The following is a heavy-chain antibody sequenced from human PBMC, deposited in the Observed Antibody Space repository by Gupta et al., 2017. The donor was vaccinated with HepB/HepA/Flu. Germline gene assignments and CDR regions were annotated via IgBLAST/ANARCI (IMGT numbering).Heavy chain of an antibody. CDR2: INPSRGST. CDR3: ARRGYCSGIGCASDYYYGMDV. D-gene: IGHD2-15*01. J-gene: IGHJ6*02. Sequence: QVQLVPSGAGMKKPGASVKVPCKASGYIFTSYYIHWVRQAPGQGLEWMGIINPSRGSTAYAQKFQGRVNMTSDTSTSTVYMELSSLRSEDTAVYYCARRGYCSGIGCASDYYYGMDVWGQGTTVTVSS. V-gene: IGHV1-46*01. CDR1: GYIFTSYY.